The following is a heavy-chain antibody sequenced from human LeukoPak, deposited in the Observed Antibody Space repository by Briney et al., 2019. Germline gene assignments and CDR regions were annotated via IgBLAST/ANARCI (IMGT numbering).Heavy chain of an antibody. CDR2: ISSSSSYI. V-gene: IGHV3-21*01. D-gene: IGHD2-2*01. Sequence: AGGSLRLSCAASGFTFSSYSMNWVRQAPGKGLEWVSSISSSSSYIYYADSVKGRFTISRDNAKNSLYLQMNSLRAEDTAVYYCARENAYCSSTSCYAYYYYGMDVWGQGTTVTVSS. CDR1: GFTFSSYS. J-gene: IGHJ6*02. CDR3: ARENAYCSSTSCYAYYYYGMDV.